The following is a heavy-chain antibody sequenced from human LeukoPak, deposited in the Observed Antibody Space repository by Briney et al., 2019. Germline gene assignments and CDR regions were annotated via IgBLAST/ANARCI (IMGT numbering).Heavy chain of an antibody. CDR1: GYTFTGYY. CDR3: ARAKVPSGNFWSGYYEFDY. D-gene: IGHD3-3*01. J-gene: IGHJ4*02. V-gene: IGHV1-2*02. Sequence: ASVEVSCKASGYTFTGYYMHWVRQAPGQGLEWMGWINPNSGGTNYAQKFQGRVTMTRDTSISTAYMELSSLRSEDMAVYYCARAKVPSGNFWSGYYEFDYWGQGTLVTVSS. CDR2: INPNSGGT.